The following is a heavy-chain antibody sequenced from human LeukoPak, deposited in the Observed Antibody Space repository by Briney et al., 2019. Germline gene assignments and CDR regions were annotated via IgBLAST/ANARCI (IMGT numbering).Heavy chain of an antibody. D-gene: IGHD3-10*01. J-gene: IGHJ3*02. CDR2: ISSSSSYI. CDR1: GFTFSSYW. V-gene: IGHV3-21*01. CDR3: ARGEGPITMVRGVINDAFDI. Sequence: PGGSLRLSCAASGFTFSSYWMHWVRQAPGKGLEWVSSISSSSSYIYYADSVKGRFTISRDNAKNSPYLQMNSLRAEDTAVYYCARGEGPITMVRGVINDAFDIWGQGTMVTVSS.